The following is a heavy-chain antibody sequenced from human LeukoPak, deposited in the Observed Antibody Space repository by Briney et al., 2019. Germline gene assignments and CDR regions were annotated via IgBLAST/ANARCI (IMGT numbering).Heavy chain of an antibody. J-gene: IGHJ2*01. CDR2: IYSGGST. CDR1: GFTVSSNY. CDR3: ASQSGSYRSYWYFDL. D-gene: IGHD1-26*01. V-gene: IGHV3-66*04. Sequence: GGSLRLSWAASGFTVSSNYMSWVRQAPGKGLEWVSVIYSGGSTYYADSVKGRFTISRDNSKNTLYLQMNSLRAEDTAVYYCASQSGSYRSYWYFDLWGRGTLVTVSS.